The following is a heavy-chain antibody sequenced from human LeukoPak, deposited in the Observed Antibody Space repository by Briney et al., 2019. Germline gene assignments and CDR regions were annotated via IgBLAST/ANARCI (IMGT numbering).Heavy chain of an antibody. CDR2: INHSGST. CDR3: ARTTGQLWKRGFDY. J-gene: IGHJ4*02. Sequence: GSLRLSCAASGFTFSSYAMSWVRQAPGKGLEWIGEINHSGSTNYNPSLKSRVTISVDTSKNQFSLKLSSVTAADTAVYYCARTTGQLWKRGFDYWGQGTLVTVSS. CDR1: GFTFSSYA. D-gene: IGHD5-18*01. V-gene: IGHV4-34*01.